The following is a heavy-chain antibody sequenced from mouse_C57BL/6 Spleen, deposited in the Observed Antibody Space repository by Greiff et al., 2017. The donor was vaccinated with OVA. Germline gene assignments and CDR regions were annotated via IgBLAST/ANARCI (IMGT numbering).Heavy chain of an antibody. CDR1: GSTFSDYY. V-gene: IGHV5-16*01. CDR3: ARVDYGKGDYAMDY. Sequence: EVHLVESEGGLVQPGSSMKLSCTASGSTFSDYYMALVRQVPEKGLEWVANINYDGSSPSYLHSLKSRFIISRENAKNNLYREMSNLKSEDTATYCCARVDYGKGDYAMDYWGQGTSVTVSS. CDR2: INYDGSSP. D-gene: IGHD1-1*01. J-gene: IGHJ4*01.